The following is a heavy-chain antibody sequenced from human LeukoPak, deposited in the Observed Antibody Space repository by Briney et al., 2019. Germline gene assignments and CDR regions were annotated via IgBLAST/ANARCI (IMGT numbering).Heavy chain of an antibody. CDR2: ISSSSSYI. V-gene: IGHV3-21*01. CDR3: ARDLLNDYGDYPSDY. CDR1: GFTFSSYS. Sequence: PGGSLRLSCAASGFTFSSYSMNWVRQAPGKGLEWVSSISSSSSYIYYADSVKGRFTISRDNAKNSLYLQMNSLRAEDTAVYYCARDLLNDYGDYPSDYWGQGTLVTVSS. D-gene: IGHD4-17*01. J-gene: IGHJ4*02.